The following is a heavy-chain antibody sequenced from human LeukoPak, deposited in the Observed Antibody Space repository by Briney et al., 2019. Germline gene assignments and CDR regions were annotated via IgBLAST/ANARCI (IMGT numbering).Heavy chain of an antibody. CDR2: IWYDGSNK. CDR3: ARSDQRFCSGGSCYRRLDY. Sequence: GGSLRLSCAASGFTLSSYGMHWVRQAPGKGLEWVAVIWYDGSNKYYADSVKGRFTISRDNSKNTLYLQMNSLRAEDTAVYYCARSDQRFCSGGSCYRRLDYWGQGTLVTVSS. D-gene: IGHD2-15*01. J-gene: IGHJ4*02. CDR1: GFTLSSYG. V-gene: IGHV3-33*01.